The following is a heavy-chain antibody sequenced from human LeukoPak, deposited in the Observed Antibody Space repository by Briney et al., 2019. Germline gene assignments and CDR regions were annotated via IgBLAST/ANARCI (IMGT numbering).Heavy chain of an antibody. Sequence: SETLSLTCSIYGGSFSEYYWSWIRQPPGKGLEWIGEINRSGSTNYNPSLKSRVTISVDTSKNQFSLKVSSVTAADTAVYYCARDEVEMATKSDYWGQGTLVTVSS. CDR2: INRSGST. V-gene: IGHV4-34*01. J-gene: IGHJ4*02. CDR1: GGSFSEYY. D-gene: IGHD5-24*01. CDR3: ARDEVEMATKSDY.